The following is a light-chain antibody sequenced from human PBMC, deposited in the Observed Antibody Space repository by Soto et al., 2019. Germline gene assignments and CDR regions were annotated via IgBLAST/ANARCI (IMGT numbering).Light chain of an antibody. CDR2: GAS. CDR3: QQYNNWPPFT. Sequence: EIVMTQSPATLSVSPGERVTLSCRASQSVSRSLAWYQQKPGQAPRLLIYGASSRATGIPARFSGSGSGTEFYLTISSLQSEDFAVYYCQQYNNWPPFTFGPGTKVDIK. J-gene: IGKJ3*01. V-gene: IGKV3-15*01. CDR1: QSVSRS.